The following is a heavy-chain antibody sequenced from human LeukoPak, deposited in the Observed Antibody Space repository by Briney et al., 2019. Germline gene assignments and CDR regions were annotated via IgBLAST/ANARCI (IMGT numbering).Heavy chain of an antibody. CDR1: GFTFSSYW. J-gene: IGHJ2*01. Sequence: GGSLRLSCAASGFTFSSYWMSWVRQAPGKGLEWVSVIYSGGSTYYADSVKGRFTISRDNSKNTLYLQMNSLRAEDTAVYYCARAQMGYSNYVGWYFDLWGRGTLVTVSS. V-gene: IGHV3-66*01. CDR3: ARAQMGYSNYVGWYFDL. CDR2: IYSGGST. D-gene: IGHD4-11*01.